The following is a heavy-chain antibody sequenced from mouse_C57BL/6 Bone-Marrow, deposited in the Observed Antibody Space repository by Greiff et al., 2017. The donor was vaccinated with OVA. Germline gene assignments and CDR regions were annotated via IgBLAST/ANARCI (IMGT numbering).Heavy chain of an antibody. CDR1: GFTFSSYA. D-gene: IGHD1-1*01. Sequence: EVKLMESGEGLVKPGGSLKLSCAASGFTFSSYAMSWVRQTPEKRLEWVAYISSGGDYIYYADTVKGRFTISRDNARNTLYLQMSSLKSEDTAMYYCTRATTVYYYAMDYWGQGTSVTVSS. V-gene: IGHV5-9-1*02. CDR3: TRATTVYYYAMDY. CDR2: ISSGGDYI. J-gene: IGHJ4*01.